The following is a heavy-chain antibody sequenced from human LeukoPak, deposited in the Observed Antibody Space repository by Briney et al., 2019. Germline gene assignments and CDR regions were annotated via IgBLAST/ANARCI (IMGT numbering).Heavy chain of an antibody. CDR2: IYYSANA. D-gene: IGHD3-10*01. V-gene: IGHV4-59*08. CDR3: ARLYGSGSDFDF. J-gene: IGHJ3*01. Sequence: SETLSLTCTVSGGSISSQYWSWVRQPPGKGLEWIGFIYYSANANYNPSLKSRVTTSVDTSKNQFSLNLTSMTAADTAVYYCARLYGSGSDFDFWGRGTMVTVSS. CDR1: GGSISSQY.